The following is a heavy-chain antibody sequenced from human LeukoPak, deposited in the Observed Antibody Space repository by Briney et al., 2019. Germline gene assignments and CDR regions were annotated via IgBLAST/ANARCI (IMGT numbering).Heavy chain of an antibody. CDR1: GFSFSIYA. CDR2: ISYDGTNK. V-gene: IGHV3-30-3*01. D-gene: IGHD3-9*01. Sequence: PGGSLRLSCAASGFSFSIYAMHWVRQAPGKGLEWVAVISYDGTNKYYADSVKGRFTISRDNSKNTLYLQMNSLRAEDTAVYYCARLIRGYDVLTGYDGADFWGQGTLVTVSS. CDR3: ARLIRGYDVLTGYDGADF. J-gene: IGHJ4*02.